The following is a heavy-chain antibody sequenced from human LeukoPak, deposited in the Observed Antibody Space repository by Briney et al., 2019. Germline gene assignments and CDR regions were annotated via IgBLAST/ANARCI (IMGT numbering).Heavy chain of an antibody. J-gene: IGHJ4*02. CDR1: GYTFTSFG. D-gene: IGHD3-22*01. V-gene: IGHV1-18*01. Sequence: ASVKVSCKASGYTFTSFGISWVRQAPGQGLEWMGWISADNGNTNYAQKFQGRVTMTTDTSTSTAYMDLRSLRSDDTAVYYCARSQISSAFDSWGQGTLVTVSS. CDR3: ARSQISSAFDS. CDR2: ISADNGNT.